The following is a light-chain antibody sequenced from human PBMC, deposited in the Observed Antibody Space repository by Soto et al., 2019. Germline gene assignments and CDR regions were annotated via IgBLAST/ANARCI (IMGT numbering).Light chain of an antibody. Sequence: QSVLTQPPSVSGAPGQRVNISCTGSSSNIGAGYDVHWYQQLPGTAPKLLIYGNSNRPSGVPDRFSGSKSGTSASLAITGLQAEDEADYYCQSYDISLSGVFGGGTKLTVL. J-gene: IGLJ3*02. CDR1: SSNIGAGYD. CDR2: GNS. V-gene: IGLV1-40*01. CDR3: QSYDISLSGV.